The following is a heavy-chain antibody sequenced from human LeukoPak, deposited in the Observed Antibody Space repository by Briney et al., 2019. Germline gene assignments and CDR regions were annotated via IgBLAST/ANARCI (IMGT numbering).Heavy chain of an antibody. CDR1: GFTLSRHW. Sequence: PGGSLRLSCAASGFTLSRHWMSWVRQAPGKGLEWVSAITASGDSTYYVDSVKGRFTISRDNSKNTLYLQMNSPRADDTAVYYCAKSDHGFWTGYKRWGQGTLVTVSS. CDR3: AKSDHGFWTGYKR. J-gene: IGHJ4*02. D-gene: IGHD3/OR15-3a*01. CDR2: ITASGDST. V-gene: IGHV3-23*01.